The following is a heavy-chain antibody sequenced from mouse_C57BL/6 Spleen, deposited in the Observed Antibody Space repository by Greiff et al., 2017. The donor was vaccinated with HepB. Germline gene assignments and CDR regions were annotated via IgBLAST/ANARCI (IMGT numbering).Heavy chain of an antibody. D-gene: IGHD1-1*01. CDR3: AREGGRIYYGSQRYFDV. J-gene: IGHJ1*03. Sequence: QVQLQQSGAELVRPGTSVKVSCKASGYAFTNYLIEWVKQRPGQGLEWIGVINPGSGGTNYNEKFKGKATLTADKSSSTAYMQLSSLTSEDSAVYFCAREGGRIYYGSQRYFDVWGTGTTVTVSS. CDR2: INPGSGGT. V-gene: IGHV1-54*01. CDR1: GYAFTNYL.